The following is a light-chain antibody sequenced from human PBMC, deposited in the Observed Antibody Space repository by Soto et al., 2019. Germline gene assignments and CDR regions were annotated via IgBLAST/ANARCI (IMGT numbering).Light chain of an antibody. CDR2: KAS. CDR3: QQYNSYWT. CDR1: QSISSW. Sequence: DIQMTQSPSTLSASVGDRVTITCRASQSISSWLAWYQQKPGKAPKLLIYKASSLESGVPSGFSGSGSGTEFPLTISSLKPDDFATYYRQQYNSYWTFGQGTKVEIK. J-gene: IGKJ1*01. V-gene: IGKV1-5*03.